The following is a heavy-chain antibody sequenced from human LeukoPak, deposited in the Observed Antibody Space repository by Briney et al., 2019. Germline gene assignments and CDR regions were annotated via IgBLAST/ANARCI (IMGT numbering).Heavy chain of an antibody. CDR2: INPSGGST. V-gene: IGHV1-46*01. CDR1: GYTFTIYY. Sequence: ASVTVSCTASGYTFTIYYMHWVRQAPGQGLEWMGIINPSGGSTSYAQKFQGRVTMTRDTSTSTGYMELSSLRSEDTAVYYCARESSSSWYDAFDIWGQGTMVTVSS. D-gene: IGHD6-6*01. CDR3: ARESSSSWYDAFDI. J-gene: IGHJ3*02.